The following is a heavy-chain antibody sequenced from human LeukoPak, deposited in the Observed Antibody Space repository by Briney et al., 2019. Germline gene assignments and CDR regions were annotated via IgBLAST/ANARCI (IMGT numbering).Heavy chain of an antibody. Sequence: AETLTLTCTVSGGSISSCSYYWGRIRQPPGQGREWYRSSCYSGITYYHPSLQSRVIITVDPSKHQFSLKLSSVTAADTAVYYCASRDRSAAGTTLFDYWGQGTLVTVSS. J-gene: IGHJ4*02. CDR1: GGSISSCSYY. CDR3: ASRDRSAAGTTLFDY. CDR2: SCYSGIT. D-gene: IGHD6-13*01. V-gene: IGHV4-39*07.